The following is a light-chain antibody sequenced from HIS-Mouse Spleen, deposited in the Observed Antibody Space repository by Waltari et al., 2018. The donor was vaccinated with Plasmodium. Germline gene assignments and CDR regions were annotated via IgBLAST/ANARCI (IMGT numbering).Light chain of an antibody. V-gene: IGKV1-39*01. CDR3: QQSYSTPPT. Sequence: DIQMTQSPSSLSASVGDRVTITCRARQSISSYLNWYQQKPGKAPKLLIYAASSLQSGVPSRFRGRGSGTDFTLTISSLQPEDFATYYCQQSYSTPPTFGGGTKVEIK. CDR2: AAS. CDR1: QSISSY. J-gene: IGKJ4*01.